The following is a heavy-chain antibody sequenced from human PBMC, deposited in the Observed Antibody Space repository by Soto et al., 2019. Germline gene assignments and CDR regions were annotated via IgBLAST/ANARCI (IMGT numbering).Heavy chain of an antibody. CDR1: GFTFSSYG. CDR3: AKTEPIYYGGNSENDY. D-gene: IGHD4-17*01. CDR2: ISYDGSNK. J-gene: IGHJ4*02. Sequence: SCAASGFTFSSYGMHWVRQAPGKGLEWVAVISYDGSNKYYADSVKGRFTISRDNSKNTLYLQMNSLRAEDTAVYYCAKTEPIYYGGNSENDYWGQGTLVTVSS. V-gene: IGHV3-30*18.